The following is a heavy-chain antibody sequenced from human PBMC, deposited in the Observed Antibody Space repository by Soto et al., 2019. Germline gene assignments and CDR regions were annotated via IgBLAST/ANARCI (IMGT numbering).Heavy chain of an antibody. Sequence: PSETLSLTCTVSGGSISSSSYCWGWIRQPPGKGLEWIGSIYYSGSTYYNPSLKSRVTISVDTSKNQFSLKLSSVTAADTAVYYCARRHTIQWQEVFDYWGQGTLVTVSS. CDR3: ARRHTIQWQEVFDY. CDR1: GGSISSSSYC. J-gene: IGHJ4*02. D-gene: IGHD6-19*01. CDR2: IYYSGST. V-gene: IGHV4-39*01.